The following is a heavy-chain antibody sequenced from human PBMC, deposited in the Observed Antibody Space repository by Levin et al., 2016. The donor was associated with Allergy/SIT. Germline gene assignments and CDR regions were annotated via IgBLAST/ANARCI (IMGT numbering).Heavy chain of an antibody. CDR1: GYTFTGYY. Sequence: ASVKVSCKASGYTFTGYYMHWVRQAPGQGLEWMGWINPNSGGTNYAQKFQGWVTMTRDTSITTASMELNRLKSDDTAVYYCARSDTTTWYDHYAIDVWGQGTTVTVSS. CDR2: INPNSGGT. D-gene: IGHD1-1*01. V-gene: IGHV1-2*04. J-gene: IGHJ6*02. CDR3: ARSDTTTWYDHYAIDV.